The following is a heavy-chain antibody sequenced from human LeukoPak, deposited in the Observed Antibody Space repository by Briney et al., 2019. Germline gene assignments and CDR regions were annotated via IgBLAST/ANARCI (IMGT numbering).Heavy chain of an antibody. CDR3: ARLPYSSGWYRYFQH. CDR1: GYSFTTYW. CDR2: IYPGDSDT. Sequence: GESLQISCKGSGYSFTTYWIGWVRQMPGKGLEWMGIIYPGDSDTRYSPSFQGQVTISADKSISTAYLQWSSLKASDTAMYYCARLPYSSGWYRYFQHWGQGTLVTVSS. V-gene: IGHV5-51*01. J-gene: IGHJ1*01. D-gene: IGHD6-19*01.